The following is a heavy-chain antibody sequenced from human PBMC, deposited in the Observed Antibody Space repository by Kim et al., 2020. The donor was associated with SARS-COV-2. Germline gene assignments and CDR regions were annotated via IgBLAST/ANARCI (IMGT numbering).Heavy chain of an antibody. CDR1: GFTFSSYW. V-gene: IGHV3-7*03. CDR2: IKQDGSEK. CDR3: AREGGYCSSTSCSRGYYYAMDV. Sequence: GGSLRLSCAASGFTFSSYWMSWVRQAPGKGLEWVANIKQDGSEKYYVDSVKGRFTISRDNAKNSLYLQMNSLRAEDTAVYYCAREGGYCSSTSCSRGYYYAMDVWGQGTTVTVSS. J-gene: IGHJ6*02. D-gene: IGHD2-2*01.